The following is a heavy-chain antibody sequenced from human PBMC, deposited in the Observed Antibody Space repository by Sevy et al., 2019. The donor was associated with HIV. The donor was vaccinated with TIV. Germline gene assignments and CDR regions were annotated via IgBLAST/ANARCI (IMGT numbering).Heavy chain of an antibody. CDR2: ISHDGRNNK. D-gene: IGHD3-10*01. J-gene: IGHJ4*02. V-gene: IGHV3-30*04. CDR3: ARDRGEILSSAFNY. Sequence: PRGSLRLSCAASGFTFSEYGMHWVRQAPGKGLEWVAVISHDGRNNKYNADSVKGRFTISRDNSKNTLYLQMNSLRAEDTAIYYCARDRGEILSSAFNYWGQGTLVTVSS. CDR1: GFTFSEYG.